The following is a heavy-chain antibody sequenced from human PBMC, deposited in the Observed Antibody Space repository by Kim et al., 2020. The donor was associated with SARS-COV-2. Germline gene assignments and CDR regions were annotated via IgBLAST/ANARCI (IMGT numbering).Heavy chain of an antibody. CDR1: GFTFDDYA. CDR3: AKDRSWEYGSGSYPEFD. D-gene: IGHD3-10*01. Sequence: GGSLRLSCAASGFTFDDYAMHWVRQAPGKGLEWVSGISWNSGSIGYADSVKGRFTISRDNAKNSLYLQMNSLRAEDTALYYCAKDRSWEYGSGSYPEFD. V-gene: IGHV3-9*01. CDR2: ISWNSGSI. J-gene: IGHJ4*01.